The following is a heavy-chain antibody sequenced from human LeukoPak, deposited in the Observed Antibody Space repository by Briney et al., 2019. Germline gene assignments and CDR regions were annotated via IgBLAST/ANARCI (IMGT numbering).Heavy chain of an antibody. J-gene: IGHJ5*02. CDR2: INHSGST. D-gene: IGHD3-3*01. CDR1: GGSFSGYY. CDR3: ARDGSGVDFWSGYPRRLNWFDP. V-gene: IGHV4-34*01. Sequence: SETLSLTCAVYGGSFSGYYWSWIRQPPGKGPEWIGEINHSGSTNYNPSLKSRVTISVDTSKNQFSLKLSSVTAADTAVYYCARDGSGVDFWSGYPRRLNWFDPWGQGTLVTVSS.